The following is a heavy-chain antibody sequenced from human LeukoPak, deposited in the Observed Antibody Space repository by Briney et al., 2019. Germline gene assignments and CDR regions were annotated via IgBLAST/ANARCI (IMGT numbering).Heavy chain of an antibody. J-gene: IGHJ6*04. CDR1: GGSFSSHY. CDR3: ARGLRQGSAWSWGPKEKSYQYMDV. CDR2: INPRGST. Sequence: NTSETLSLTCGVSGGSFSSHYWAWIRQPPGKGLEGIGEINPRGSTNYNPSLERRVTVSADTSRNQLSLSLTSVTAADSAVYFCARGLRQGSAWSWGPKEKSYQYMDVWGTGTTVIVSS. D-gene: IGHD6-19*01. V-gene: IGHV4-34*01.